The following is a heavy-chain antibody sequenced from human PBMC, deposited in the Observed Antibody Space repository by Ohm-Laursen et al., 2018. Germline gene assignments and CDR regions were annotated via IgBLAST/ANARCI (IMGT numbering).Heavy chain of an antibody. CDR2: INSDGSIT. CDR1: GFTFSSYW. V-gene: IGHV3-74*01. Sequence: SLRLSCAASGFTFSSYWIHWVRQAPGKGLVWVSRINSDGSITNYADSVKGRFTISRDNAKNTLYLQMNSLRAEDTAVYYCARDPVRGLTDYWGQGTLVTVSS. CDR3: ARDPVRGLTDY. J-gene: IGHJ4*02. D-gene: IGHD3-16*01.